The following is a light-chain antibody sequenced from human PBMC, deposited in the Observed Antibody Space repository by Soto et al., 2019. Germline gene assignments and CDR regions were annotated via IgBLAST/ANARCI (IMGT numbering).Light chain of an antibody. V-gene: IGKV1-27*01. CDR2: AAS. CDR3: QMYNSAPRFT. J-gene: IGKJ3*01. Sequence: DSQMTQSPSSLSASVGDRVTITCRASQGISNYLAWYQQKPGKVPKLLIYAASTLQSGVPSRFSGSGSGTDFTLTISGLQPEDVATYYCQMYNSAPRFTFGPGTKVDIK. CDR1: QGISNY.